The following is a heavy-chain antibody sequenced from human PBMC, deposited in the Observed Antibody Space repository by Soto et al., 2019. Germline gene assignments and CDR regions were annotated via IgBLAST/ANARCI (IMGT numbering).Heavy chain of an antibody. D-gene: IGHD3-3*01. Sequence: SVKVSCKASGGTFSSYAISWVRQAPGQGLEWMGGIIPIFGTANYAQKFQGRVTITADESTSTAYMELSSLRSEDTAVYYCARGLKVFGVVIIRYYYYGMDVWRQGTTVTVSS. J-gene: IGHJ6*02. CDR2: IIPIFGTA. CDR3: ARGLKVFGVVIIRYYYYGMDV. CDR1: GGTFSSYA. V-gene: IGHV1-69*13.